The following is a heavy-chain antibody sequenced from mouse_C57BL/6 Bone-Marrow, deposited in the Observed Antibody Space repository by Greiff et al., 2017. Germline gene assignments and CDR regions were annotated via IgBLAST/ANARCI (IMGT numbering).Heavy chain of an antibody. CDR1: GYTFTSYG. CDR2: IYPRSGNT. J-gene: IGHJ2*01. D-gene: IGHD2-5*01. V-gene: IGHV1-81*01. Sequence: QVQLQQSGAELARPGASVKLSCKASGYTFTSYGISWVKQRTGQGLEWIGEIYPRSGNTYYNEKFKGKATLTADKSSSTAYIELRSLTSEDSAVYFCARDYYSNYFDYWGQGTTLTVSS. CDR3: ARDYYSNYFDY.